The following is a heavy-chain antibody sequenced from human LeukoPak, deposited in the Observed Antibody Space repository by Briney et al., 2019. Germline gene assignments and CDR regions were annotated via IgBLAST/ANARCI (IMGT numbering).Heavy chain of an antibody. Sequence: ASVKVSRKTSGYTFTGYFIHWVRQAPGQGLEWMGWINPASGGTDYAQKFKGRVTMTRDTSISTAYMELSSLRSDDAAVYYCARDGEQWLLSYNWFDPWGQGTLVTVSS. D-gene: IGHD6-19*01. J-gene: IGHJ5*02. CDR2: INPASGGT. V-gene: IGHV1-2*02. CDR1: GYTFTGYF. CDR3: ARDGEQWLLSYNWFDP.